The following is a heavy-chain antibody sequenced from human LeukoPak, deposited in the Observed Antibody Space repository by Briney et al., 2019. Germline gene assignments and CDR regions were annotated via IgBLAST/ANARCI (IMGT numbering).Heavy chain of an antibody. CDR3: ARELVTSSY. Sequence: GGSLRLSCAASGFTFSSYIMNWVRQAPGKGLEWVSSISSSSSIYYADSVQGRFTISRDNAKDSLYLQMNSLRAEDTAIYYCARELVTSSYWGQGTLVTVSS. CDR2: ISSSSSI. D-gene: IGHD4-23*01. CDR1: GFTFSSYI. V-gene: IGHV3-69-1*01. J-gene: IGHJ4*02.